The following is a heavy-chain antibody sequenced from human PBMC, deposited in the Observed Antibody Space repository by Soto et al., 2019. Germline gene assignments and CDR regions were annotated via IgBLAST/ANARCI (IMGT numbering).Heavy chain of an antibody. J-gene: IGHJ4*02. D-gene: IGHD6-19*01. CDR3: ARSVAVPGAHIDY. Sequence: SETLSLTCSVSGGSISGSYWSWIRQSPGKGLEWLGYVYYTGSTNYSPSLRSRVSISVDTSKNEFSLRLSSVTAADTAVYFCARSVAVPGAHIDYWGQGTQVTVST. CDR1: GGSISGSY. V-gene: IGHV4-59*01. CDR2: VYYTGST.